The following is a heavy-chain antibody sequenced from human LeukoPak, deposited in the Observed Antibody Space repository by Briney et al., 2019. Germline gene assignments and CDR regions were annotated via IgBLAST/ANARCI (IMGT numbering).Heavy chain of an antibody. Sequence: ASVKVSCKASGCTFTSYGISWVRQAPGQGLEWMGWISAYNGNTNYAQKLQGRVTMTTDTSTSTAYMELRSLRSDDTAVYYCARDYYDSSGYYCFDYWGQGTLVTVSS. J-gene: IGHJ4*02. CDR2: ISAYNGNT. CDR1: GCTFTSYG. CDR3: ARDYYDSSGYYCFDY. V-gene: IGHV1-18*01. D-gene: IGHD3-22*01.